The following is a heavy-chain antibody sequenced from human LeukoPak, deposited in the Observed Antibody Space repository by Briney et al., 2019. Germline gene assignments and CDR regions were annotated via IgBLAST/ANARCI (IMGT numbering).Heavy chain of an antibody. J-gene: IGHJ4*02. CDR1: GFTVSSNY. V-gene: IGHV3-53*01. CDR2: IYSGGST. CDR3: ARLIYGGNNRRFDY. Sequence: GGSLRLSCAASGFTVSSNYMSWVRQAPGKGLEWVSVIYSGGSTYYADSVKGRFTISRDNSKNTLYLQMNGLRAEDTAVYYCARLIYGGNNRRFDYWGQGTLVTVSS. D-gene: IGHD4-23*01.